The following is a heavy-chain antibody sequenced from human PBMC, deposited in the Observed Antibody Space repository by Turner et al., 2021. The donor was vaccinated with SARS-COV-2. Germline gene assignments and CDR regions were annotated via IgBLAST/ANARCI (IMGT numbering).Heavy chain of an antibody. D-gene: IGHD6-19*01. Sequence: QVQLVQSGAEVKKPGASVKVSCKISGYTLTELSMYWVRQAPGKGLEWMGGFDPEDGETIYAQKFQGRVTMTEDTSTDTAYMELSSLRSEDTAVYYCATGVAVAGTPSKYYYYYGMDVWGQGTTVTVSS. CDR3: ATGVAVAGTPSKYYYYYGMDV. J-gene: IGHJ6*02. V-gene: IGHV1-24*01. CDR1: GYTLTELS. CDR2: FDPEDGET.